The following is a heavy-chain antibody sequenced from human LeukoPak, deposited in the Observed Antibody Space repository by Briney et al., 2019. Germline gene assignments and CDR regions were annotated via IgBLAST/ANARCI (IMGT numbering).Heavy chain of an antibody. CDR1: GYSFTRYW. J-gene: IGHJ4*02. D-gene: IGHD2-15*01. V-gene: IGHV5-51*01. CDR2: IYPGDSDI. CDR3: ARDVVDRLY. Sequence: KPGESLKISCQGSGYSFTRYWIGWGRQMPGKGLEWMGIIYPGDSDIRYSPSFQGQVTISADKSISTAYLQWSSLKASDTAVYYCARDVVDRLYWGQGTLVTVSS.